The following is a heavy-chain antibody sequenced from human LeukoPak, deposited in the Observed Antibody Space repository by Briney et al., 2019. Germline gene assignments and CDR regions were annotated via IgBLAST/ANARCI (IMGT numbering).Heavy chain of an antibody. CDR2: IYYSGST. D-gene: IGHD4-11*01. Sequence: SETLSLTCTVSGGSISSYYWSWIRQPPGKGLEWIGYIYYSGSTNYNPSLKSRVTISVDTSKNQFSLKLSSVTAADTAVYYCARIGLYSNYVGIYNWFDPWGQGTLVTVSS. CDR1: GGSISSYY. V-gene: IGHV4-59*12. CDR3: ARIGLYSNYVGIYNWFDP. J-gene: IGHJ5*02.